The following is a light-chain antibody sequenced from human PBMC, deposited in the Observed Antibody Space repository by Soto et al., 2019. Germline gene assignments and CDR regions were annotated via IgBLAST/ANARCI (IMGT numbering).Light chain of an antibody. CDR3: QQSYSSPPT. J-gene: IGKJ2*01. CDR1: QSISSY. CDR2: AAS. Sequence: DIQMTQSPSSLSASVGDRVTITCRASQSISSYLNWYQQKPGKAPKLLIYAASSLQSGVPSRFSGSESGTDFTLTISSLQPEDFALYYCQQSYSSPPTFGQGTKLEIK. V-gene: IGKV1-39*01.